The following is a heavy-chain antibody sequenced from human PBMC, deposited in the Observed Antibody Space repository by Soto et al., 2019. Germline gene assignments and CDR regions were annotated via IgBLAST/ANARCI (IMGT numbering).Heavy chain of an antibody. D-gene: IGHD3-3*01. J-gene: IGHJ6*02. CDR2: ISGSGGST. CDR3: ARDLSVMLEWLLLPYYYYGMDV. Sequence: GGSLRLSCAASGFTFSSYAMSWVRQAPGKGLEWVSAISGSGGSTYYADSVKGRFTISRDNSKNTLYLQMNSLRAEDTAVYYCARDLSVMLEWLLLPYYYYGMDVWGQGTTVTVSS. V-gene: IGHV3-23*01. CDR1: GFTFSSYA.